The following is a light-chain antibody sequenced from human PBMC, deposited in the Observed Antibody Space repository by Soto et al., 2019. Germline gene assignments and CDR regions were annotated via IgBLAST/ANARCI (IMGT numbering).Light chain of an antibody. CDR1: QAISTW. CDR2: DAS. J-gene: IGKJ4*01. V-gene: IGKV1-12*01. Sequence: DIQMTQSPSSVSASVGDRVTISCRASQAISTWLAWYQQKPGKAPRLLIFDASTFESGVPSRFSGSQFGTHFTLTISSLQPEDSAIYSCLQTFTFPRTFGGGTKVEI. CDR3: LQTFTFPRT.